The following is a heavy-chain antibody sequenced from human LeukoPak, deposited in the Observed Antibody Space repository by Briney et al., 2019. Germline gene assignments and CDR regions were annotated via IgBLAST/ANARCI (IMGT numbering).Heavy chain of an antibody. CDR1: GGSFSGYY. V-gene: IGHV4-34*01. J-gene: IGHJ4*02. CDR3: ATHSSGYYHDY. Sequence: PSETLSLTCAVYGGSFSGYYWSWIRQPPGKGLEWIGEINHSGSTNYNPSLKSRVTISVDTSKNQLSLKLSSVTAADTAVYYCATHSSGYYHDYWGQGTLVTVSS. D-gene: IGHD3-22*01. CDR2: INHSGST.